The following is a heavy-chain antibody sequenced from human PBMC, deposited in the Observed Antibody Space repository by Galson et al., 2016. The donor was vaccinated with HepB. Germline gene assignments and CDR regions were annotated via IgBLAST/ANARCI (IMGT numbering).Heavy chain of an antibody. J-gene: IGHJ4*02. D-gene: IGHD2-21*01. CDR1: GYTLTEFS. Sequence: SVKVSCKVSGYTLTEFSMHWVRQAPGKGLEWTGGFDPEDGKTIYAQRFQGRATMTEDTSTDTAYMELSSLRSDDTAVYYCATGHMAPYFDYWGRGTLVTVSS. CDR2: FDPEDGKT. V-gene: IGHV1-24*01. CDR3: ATGHMAPYFDY.